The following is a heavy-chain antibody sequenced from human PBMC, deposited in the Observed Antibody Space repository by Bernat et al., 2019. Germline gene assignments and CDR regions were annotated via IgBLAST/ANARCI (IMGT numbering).Heavy chain of an antibody. Sequence: VQLVESGGGVVQPGRSLRLSCAASGFTFGSHAMHWIRQAPGKGLEWVSVIHGGGYTYYADPVKGRFTISRDKSNNTLYLQMNSLRVEDTAVYYCARDFSSSNWFDPWGQGTLVTVSS. J-gene: IGHJ5*02. CDR3: ARDFSSSNWFDP. CDR2: IHGGGYT. V-gene: IGHV3-66*01. D-gene: IGHD6-19*01. CDR1: GFTFGSHA.